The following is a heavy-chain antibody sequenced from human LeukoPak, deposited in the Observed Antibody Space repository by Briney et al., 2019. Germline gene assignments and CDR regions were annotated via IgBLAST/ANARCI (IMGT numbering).Heavy chain of an antibody. CDR1: GFTLSSYA. V-gene: IGHV3-30*04. J-gene: IGHJ4*02. D-gene: IGHD3-3*01. Sequence: GGSLRLSCAASGFTLSSYAMHWVRQAPGEGLERVAVISYDGSNKYYADSVKGRFTISRDNSKNTLYLQMNSLRAEDTAVYYCARDSFYYDFWSGYWPYYFDYWGQGTLVTVSS. CDR3: ARDSFYYDFWSGYWPYYFDY. CDR2: ISYDGSNK.